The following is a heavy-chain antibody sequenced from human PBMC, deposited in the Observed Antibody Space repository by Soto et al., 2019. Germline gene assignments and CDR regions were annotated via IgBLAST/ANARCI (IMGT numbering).Heavy chain of an antibody. CDR3: TSKSFDDSSYYYYYMDV. Sequence: GGSLRLSCAASGFTFSGSAMHWVRQASGKGLEWVGRIRSKANSYATAYAASVKGRFTISRDDSKNTAYLQMNSLKTEDTAVYYCTSKSFDDSSYYYYYMDVWGKGTTVTVSS. V-gene: IGHV3-73*01. J-gene: IGHJ6*03. D-gene: IGHD3-3*01. CDR1: GFTFSGSA. CDR2: IRSKANSYAT.